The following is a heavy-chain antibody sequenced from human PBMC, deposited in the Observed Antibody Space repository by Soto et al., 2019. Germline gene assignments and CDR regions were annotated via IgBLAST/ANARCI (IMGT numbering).Heavy chain of an antibody. Sequence: GGSLRLSCAASGFTFSSYGMHWVRQAPGKGLEWVAVISYDGSNKYYADSVKGRFTISRDNSKNTLYLQMNSLRAEDTAVYYCAKVVNEAVAAPLFDYWGQGTLVTVSS. V-gene: IGHV3-30*18. CDR1: GFTFSSYG. J-gene: IGHJ4*02. CDR2: ISYDGSNK. CDR3: AKVVNEAVAAPLFDY. D-gene: IGHD6-19*01.